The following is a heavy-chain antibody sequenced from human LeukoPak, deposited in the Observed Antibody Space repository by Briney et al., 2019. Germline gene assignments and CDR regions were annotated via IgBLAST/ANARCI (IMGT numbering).Heavy chain of an antibody. J-gene: IGHJ5*02. CDR2: IYNNGNT. D-gene: IGHD1-20*01. CDR1: GGSISSYY. Sequence: PSETLSLTCTVSGGSISSYYWSWIRQPRGKGLEWIGYIYNNGNTNYNPSLKSRVTISVDTSKNQFSLKLSSVTAADTALYYCAREYNWNPNWFDPWGQGTLVTVXS. V-gene: IGHV4-59*01. CDR3: AREYNWNPNWFDP.